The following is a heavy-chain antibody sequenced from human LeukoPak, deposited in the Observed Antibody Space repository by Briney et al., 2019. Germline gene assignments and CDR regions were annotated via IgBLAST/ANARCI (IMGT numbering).Heavy chain of an antibody. CDR2: INHSGST. Sequence: SETLSLTCAVYGGSFSGYYWSWIRQPPGKGLEWIGEINHSGSTNYNPSLKSRVTISVDTSKNQISLKLSSVTAADTAVYYCARPQGYCSGGSCYSRWFDPWGQGTLVTVSS. J-gene: IGHJ5*02. CDR1: GGSFSGYY. D-gene: IGHD2-15*01. CDR3: ARPQGYCSGGSCYSRWFDP. V-gene: IGHV4-34*01.